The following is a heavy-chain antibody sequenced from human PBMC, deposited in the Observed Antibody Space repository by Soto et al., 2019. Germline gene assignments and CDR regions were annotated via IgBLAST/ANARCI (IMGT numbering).Heavy chain of an antibody. V-gene: IGHV3-30-3*01. Sequence: PGGSLRLSCAASGFTFSSYAMHWVRQAPGKGLEWVAVISYDGSNKYYADSVKGRFTISRDNSKNTLYLQMNSLRAEDTAVYYCARELVSIFGVVISAYYYYGMDVSGPGTTVTVSS. J-gene: IGHJ6*02. D-gene: IGHD3-3*01. CDR1: GFTFSSYA. CDR3: ARELVSIFGVVISAYYYYGMDV. CDR2: ISYDGSNK.